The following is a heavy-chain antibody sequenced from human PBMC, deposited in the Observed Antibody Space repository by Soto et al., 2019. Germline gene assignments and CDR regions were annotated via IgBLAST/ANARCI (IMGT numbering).Heavy chain of an antibody. V-gene: IGHV1-2*02. CDR2: INPNSGGT. CDR1: GYTFTGYY. J-gene: IGHJ6*02. CDR3: ARDPHKYYDFWSGPFYYYGMDV. D-gene: IGHD3-3*01. Sequence: ASVKVSCKASGYTFTGYYMHWVRQAPGQGLEWMGWINPNSGGTNYAQKFQGRVTMTRDTSISTAYMELSRLRSDDTAVYYCARDPHKYYDFWSGPFYYYGMDVWGQGTTVTVSS.